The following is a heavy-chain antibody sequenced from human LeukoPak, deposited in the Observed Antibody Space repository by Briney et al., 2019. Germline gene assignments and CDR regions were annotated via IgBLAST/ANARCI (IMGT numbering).Heavy chain of an antibody. D-gene: IGHD3-9*01. CDR1: GGSISSGGYY. CDR2: IYYSGST. J-gene: IGHJ4*02. Sequence: SETLSLTCTVSGGSISSGGYYWSWIHQHPGKGLEWIGYIYYSGSTYYNPSLKSRVTISVDTSKNQFSLKLSSVTAADTAVYYCARANYDILTGATFDYWGQGTLVTVSS. V-gene: IGHV4-31*03. CDR3: ARANYDILTGATFDY.